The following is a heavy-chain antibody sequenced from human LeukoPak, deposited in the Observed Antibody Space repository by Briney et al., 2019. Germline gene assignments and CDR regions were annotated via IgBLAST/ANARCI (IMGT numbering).Heavy chain of an antibody. D-gene: IGHD5-12*01. V-gene: IGHV1-46*01. CDR3: ARPQQRRGHYIDY. J-gene: IGHJ4*02. Sequence: ASVKVSCKASGYTFTGYYMHWVRQAPGQGLEWVGIISPSGGSTSYAQKFQGRVTMTRDTSTSTVYMELSSLRSEDTAVYYCARPQQRRGHYIDYWGQGTLVTVSS. CDR1: GYTFTGYY. CDR2: ISPSGGST.